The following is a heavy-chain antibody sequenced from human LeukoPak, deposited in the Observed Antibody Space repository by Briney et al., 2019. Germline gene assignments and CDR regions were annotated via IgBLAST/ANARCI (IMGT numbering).Heavy chain of an antibody. CDR2: IYYSGST. V-gene: IGHV4-30-4*01. D-gene: IGHD3-3*01. CDR1: GGSISSGDYY. CDR3: AASDYDFWSGYNFDY. Sequence: SETLSLTCTVSGGSISSGDYYWSWIRQPPGKGLEWIGYIYYSGSTYYNPSLKSRVTISVDTSKNQFSLKLSSVTGADTAVYYCAASDYDFWSGYNFDYWGQGTLVTVSS. J-gene: IGHJ4*02.